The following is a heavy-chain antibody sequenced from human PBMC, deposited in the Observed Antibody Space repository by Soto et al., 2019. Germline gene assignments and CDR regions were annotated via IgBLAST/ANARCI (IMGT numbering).Heavy chain of an antibody. CDR3: ARDFTDDAFDL. Sequence: PGGSLRLSFAASGITFSDYWMSWVRQAPGKGLEWVAKIKQDGSEKLYVGSVKGRFAVSRDNAKNSLYLQMNSLRVEDTAVYFCARDFTDDAFDLWGQGTMVTVSS. CDR2: IKQDGSEK. V-gene: IGHV3-7*03. CDR1: GITFSDYW. J-gene: IGHJ3*01.